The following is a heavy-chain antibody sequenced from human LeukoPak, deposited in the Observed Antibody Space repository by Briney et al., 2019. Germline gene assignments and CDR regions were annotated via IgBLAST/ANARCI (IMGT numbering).Heavy chain of an antibody. CDR1: GFTFSSYS. D-gene: IGHD6-13*01. CDR3: AKDATPALGTVYMDV. J-gene: IGHJ6*03. CDR2: ISNFGDII. V-gene: IGHV3-48*04. Sequence: GGSLRLSCAASGFTFSSYSMNWVRQAPGKGLEWISHISNFGDIIHYADSVEGRFTISRDNDKNSIYLQMNSLRAEDTAVYYCAKDATPALGTVYMDVWGKGTTVTISS.